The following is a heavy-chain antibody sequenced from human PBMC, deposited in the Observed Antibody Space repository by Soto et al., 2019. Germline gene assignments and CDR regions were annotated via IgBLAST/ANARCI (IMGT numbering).Heavy chain of an antibody. CDR1: GGSISSYY. V-gene: IGHV4-59*08. CDR2: IYYSGST. CDR3: ARTGYYGSGSHPARSGSKVNWFDP. Sequence: QVQLQESGPGLVKPSETLSLTCTVSGGSISSYYWSWIRQPPGKGLEWIGYIYYSGSTNYNPSLKSRVTISVDTSKNQFSLKLSSVTAADTAVYYCARTGYYGSGSHPARSGSKVNWFDPWGQGTLVTVSS. J-gene: IGHJ5*02. D-gene: IGHD3-10*01.